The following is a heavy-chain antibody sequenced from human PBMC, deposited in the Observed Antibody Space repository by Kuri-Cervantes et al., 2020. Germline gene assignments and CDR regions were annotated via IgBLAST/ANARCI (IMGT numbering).Heavy chain of an antibody. Sequence: GESLKISCAASGFTFRNYAMHWVRQAPGKGLECVAAISYDGSNHYYADSVKGRFTISRDNSQNTLFLQMNSLRAEDTAVYYCARSIGWRSGFDIWGQGTMVTVSS. CDR2: ISYDGSNH. CDR1: GFTFRNYA. J-gene: IGHJ3*02. V-gene: IGHV3-30*07. D-gene: IGHD3-3*01. CDR3: ARSIGWRSGFDI.